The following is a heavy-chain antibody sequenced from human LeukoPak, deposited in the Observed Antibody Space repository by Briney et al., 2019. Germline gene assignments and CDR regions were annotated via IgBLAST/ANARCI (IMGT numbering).Heavy chain of an antibody. V-gene: IGHV4-39*01. CDR3: ARCRRTNYYDSSGYYYNDAFDI. CDR2: IYYSGST. J-gene: IGHJ3*02. Sequence: SETLSLTCTVSGGSISSSSYYWGWIRQPPGKGLEWIGSIYYSGSTYYNPSLKSRVTISVDTSKNQFSLKLSSVTAADTAVYYCARCRRTNYYDSSGYYYNDAFDIWGQGTMVTVSS. CDR1: GGSISSSSYY. D-gene: IGHD3-22*01.